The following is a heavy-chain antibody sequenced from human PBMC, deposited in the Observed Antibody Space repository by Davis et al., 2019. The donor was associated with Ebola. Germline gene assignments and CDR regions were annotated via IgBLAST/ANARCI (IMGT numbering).Heavy chain of an antibody. Sequence: ASVKVSCKVSGYTLTELSMHWVRQAPGKGLEWMGGFDPEDGETIYAQKFQGRVTMTEDTSTDTAYMELSSLRAEDTAIYYCAKTPPPHSLLPAGGYHDYWGQGTLITVSS. CDR2: FDPEDGET. V-gene: IGHV1-24*01. CDR3: AKTPPPHSLLPAGGYHDY. J-gene: IGHJ4*02. CDR1: GYTLTELS. D-gene: IGHD3-22*01.